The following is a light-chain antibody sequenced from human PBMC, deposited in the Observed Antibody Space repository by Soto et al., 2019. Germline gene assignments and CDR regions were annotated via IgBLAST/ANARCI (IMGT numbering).Light chain of an antibody. Sequence: QSALTHPASVSGSPGQSITISCTGTSSDVGSYNLVSWYQQHPGKAPKLMIYEGSKRPSGVSNRSSGSKSGNTASLTISGLQAEDEADYYCCSYAGSSTLVFGTGTKVTVL. V-gene: IGLV2-23*01. CDR3: CSYAGSSTLV. J-gene: IGLJ1*01. CDR1: SSDVGSYNL. CDR2: EGS.